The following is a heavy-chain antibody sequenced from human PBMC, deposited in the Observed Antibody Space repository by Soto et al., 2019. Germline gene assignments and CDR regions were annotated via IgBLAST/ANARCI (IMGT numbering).Heavy chain of an antibody. V-gene: IGHV3-23*01. CDR3: AKSHYYYDSSGYYDFDY. D-gene: IGHD3-22*01. CDR2: ISGSGGST. J-gene: IGHJ4*02. Sequence: EVQLLESGGGLVQPGGSLRLSCAASGFTFSSYAMSWVRQAPGKGLEWVSAISGSGGSTYYADSVKGRFTISRDNSKYTLYLQMNSMRAADTAVYYCAKSHYYYDSSGYYDFDYWGQGTLVTVSS. CDR1: GFTFSSYA.